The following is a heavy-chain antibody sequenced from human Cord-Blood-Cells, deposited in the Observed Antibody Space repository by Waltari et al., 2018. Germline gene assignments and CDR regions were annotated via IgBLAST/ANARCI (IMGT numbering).Heavy chain of an antibody. Sequence: EVPLVESGGGLVQPGGSLRLSCAASGFTFSAHYMDWVRQAPGKGLEWVGRTRNKANSYTTEYAASVKGRFTISRDDSKNSLYLQMNSLKTEDTAVYYCARDLDYWGQGTLVTVSS. CDR1: GFTFSAHY. CDR2: TRNKANSYTT. J-gene: IGHJ4*02. CDR3: ARDLDY. V-gene: IGHV3-72*01.